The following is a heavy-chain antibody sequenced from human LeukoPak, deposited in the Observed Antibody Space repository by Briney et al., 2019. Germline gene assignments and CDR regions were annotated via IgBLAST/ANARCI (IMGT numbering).Heavy chain of an antibody. V-gene: IGHV1-69*13. CDR2: IIPNFGTS. D-gene: IGHD3-22*01. CDR3: ARESTDYYDSSGYYYGPVY. Sequence: SVKVSCKASGGTFSSYANSRERQAPGQRQKRKRQIIPNFGTSNYAQKFQGRVTITADESTSTAYMELSNLRSEDTAVYYCARESTDYYDSSGYYYGPVYWGQGTLVTVSS. CDR1: GGTFSSYA. J-gene: IGHJ4*02.